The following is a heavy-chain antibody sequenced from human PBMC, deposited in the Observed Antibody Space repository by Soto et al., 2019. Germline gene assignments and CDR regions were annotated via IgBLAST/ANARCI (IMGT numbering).Heavy chain of an antibody. Sequence: ASVKVSCKVSGYTLTELSMHWVRQAPGKGLEWMGGFDPEDGETIYAQKFQGRVTMTEDTSTDTAYMELSSLRSETTPVYYCATDLLGDVDFVVVGCWGQGTLVT. D-gene: IGHD2-21*02. J-gene: IGHJ4*02. CDR2: FDPEDGET. CDR3: ATDLLGDVDFVVVGC. CDR1: GYTLTELS. V-gene: IGHV1-24*01.